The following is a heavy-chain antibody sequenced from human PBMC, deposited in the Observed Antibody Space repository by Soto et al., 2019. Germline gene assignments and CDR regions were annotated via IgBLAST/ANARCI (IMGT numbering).Heavy chain of an antibody. CDR1: GFTFSSYG. Sequence: QVQLVESGGGVVQPGRSLRLSCAASGFTFSSYGMHWVRQAPGKGLEWVAVISYDGSNKYYADSVKGRFTISRDNSKNTLYLQMNSLRAEDTAVYYCANSYYYAAKGSYREAFDIWGQGTMVTVSS. J-gene: IGHJ3*02. D-gene: IGHD3-10*01. CDR2: ISYDGSNK. CDR3: ANSYYYAAKGSYREAFDI. V-gene: IGHV3-30*18.